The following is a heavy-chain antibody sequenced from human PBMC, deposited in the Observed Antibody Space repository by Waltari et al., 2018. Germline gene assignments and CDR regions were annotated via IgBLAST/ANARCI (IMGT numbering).Heavy chain of an antibody. CDR3: ARDWGMTTVTTGLYYYYYMDV. D-gene: IGHD4-17*01. CDR2: IYTSGST. V-gene: IGHV4-4*07. Sequence: QVQLQESGPGLVKPSETLSLTCTVSGGSISSYYWSWLRQPAGKGLEWIGRIYTSGSTNYNPSLKSRVTMSVDTSKNQFSLKLSSVTAADTAVYYCARDWGMTTVTTGLYYYYYMDVWGKGTTVTISS. CDR1: GGSISSYY. J-gene: IGHJ6*03.